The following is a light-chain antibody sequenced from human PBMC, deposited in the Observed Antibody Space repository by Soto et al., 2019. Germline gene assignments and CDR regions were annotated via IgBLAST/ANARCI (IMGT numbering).Light chain of an antibody. CDR3: QQYGSSRGFT. Sequence: EIVLMQSPGTLSLSPGERATLSCRASQSVSSSYLAWYQQKPGQAPRLLIYGASGRATGIPDRFSGSGSGTDFTLTISRREPEDFAVYYCQQYGSSRGFTFGPGTKVDIK. V-gene: IGKV3-20*01. CDR2: GAS. J-gene: IGKJ3*01. CDR1: QSVSSSY.